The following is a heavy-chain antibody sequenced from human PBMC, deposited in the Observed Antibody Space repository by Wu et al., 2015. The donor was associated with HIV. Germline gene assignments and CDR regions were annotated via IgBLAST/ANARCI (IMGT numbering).Heavy chain of an antibody. V-gene: IGHV1-2*02. CDR3: DTAEYFVSGEGPVIIAEYFPWQY. CDR2: IKPLWGAV. Sequence: VRLVQSGAVIKTPGSSVKISCRASGYNFRDYSIHWVRLIPEKGFEWIGWIKPLWGAVGYARQLQGRVSMTRQLSQDPDDPDWGVAYMEFSGLTSADTAEYFVSGEGPVIIAEYFPWQYWGQGTVVVVSS. CDR1: GYNFRDYS. D-gene: IGHD2/OR15-2a*01. J-gene: IGHJ1*01.